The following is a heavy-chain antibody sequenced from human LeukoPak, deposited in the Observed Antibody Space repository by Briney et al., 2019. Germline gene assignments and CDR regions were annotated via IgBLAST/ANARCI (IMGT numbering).Heavy chain of an antibody. CDR3: VAGSGWRFDY. CDR1: GFTFSTYW. V-gene: IGHV3-7*01. Sequence: GGSLRLSCTASGFTFSTYWMSWVRQAPGKGLEWVANIKKDGSDKNYLGSVKGRFTISRDNAKNSLYVQMNSLRVEDTAVYYCVAGSGWRFDYWGQGTLVTVSS. CDR2: IKKDGSDK. J-gene: IGHJ4*02. D-gene: IGHD6-19*01.